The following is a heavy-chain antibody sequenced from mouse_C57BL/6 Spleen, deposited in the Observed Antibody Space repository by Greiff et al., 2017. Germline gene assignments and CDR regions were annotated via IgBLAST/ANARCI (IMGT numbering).Heavy chain of an antibody. CDR1: GYTFTDHT. J-gene: IGHJ2*01. D-gene: IGHD2-3*01. CDR2: IYPRDGST. V-gene: IGHV1-78*01. Sequence: QVQLQQSDAELVKPGASVKISCKVSGYTFTDHTIHWMKQRPEQGLEWIGYIYPRDGSTKYNEKFKGKATLTADKSSSTAYMQLNSLTSEDSAVYFCARGIIYDGYYPYYFDDWGQGTTLTVSS. CDR3: ARGIIYDGYYPYYFDD.